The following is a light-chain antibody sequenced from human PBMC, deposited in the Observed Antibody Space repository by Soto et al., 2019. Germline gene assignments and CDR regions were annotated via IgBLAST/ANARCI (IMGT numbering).Light chain of an antibody. V-gene: IGLV2-14*03. CDR3: SSHSSSSTLVV. Sequence: QSALSQPASMYGSPEQSITISCTRTSSEVGGYNYVSWYRQYPGKAPKLIIYDVNNRPSEVSNRFSGSKSGNTASLTISGLQAEDEADYYCSSHSSSSTLVVFGGGTKLTVL. CDR1: SSEVGGYNY. CDR2: DVN. J-gene: IGLJ2*01.